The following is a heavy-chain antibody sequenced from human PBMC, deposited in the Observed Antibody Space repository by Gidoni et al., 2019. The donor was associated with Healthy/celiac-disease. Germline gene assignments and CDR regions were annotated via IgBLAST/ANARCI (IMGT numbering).Heavy chain of an antibody. CDR2: INHSGST. J-gene: IGHJ4*02. Sequence: QVQLQQWGAGLLKPSETLSLTCAVYGGSFSGYYWSWIRQPPGKGLEWIGEINHSGSTNYNPSLKSRVTISVDTSKNQFSLKLSSVTAADTAVYYCARGPRVGASFDYWGQGTLVTVSS. CDR1: GGSFSGYY. CDR3: ARGPRVGASFDY. V-gene: IGHV4-34*01. D-gene: IGHD1-26*01.